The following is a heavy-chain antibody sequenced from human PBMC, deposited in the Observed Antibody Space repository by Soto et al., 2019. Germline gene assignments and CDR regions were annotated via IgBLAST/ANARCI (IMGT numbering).Heavy chain of an antibody. D-gene: IGHD4-17*01. J-gene: IGHJ5*02. CDR2: IYSGGST. V-gene: IGHV3-66*01. Sequence: PGGSLRLSCAAPGFTVSSNYMSWVRQAPGKGLEWVSVIYSGGSTYYADSVKGRFTISRDNSKNTLYLQMNSLRAEDTAVYYCARDGVDYGGNSGWFDPWGQGTLVTVSS. CDR1: GFTVSSNY. CDR3: ARDGVDYGGNSGWFDP.